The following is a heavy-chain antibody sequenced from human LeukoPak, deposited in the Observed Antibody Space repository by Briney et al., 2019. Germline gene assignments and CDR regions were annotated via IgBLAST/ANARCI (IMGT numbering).Heavy chain of an antibody. D-gene: IGHD2-15*01. CDR2: IISSSSYI. Sequence: GGSLRLSXTASGFTFSSYSMNWFRQAPRKGLEWVSSIISSSSYIYYAHSVKGRFTISRDNVKNSLYLQMNSLRAEDTAVYYCARADFCSGGSCYPYPFDYWGQGTLVTVSS. J-gene: IGHJ4*02. CDR3: ARADFCSGGSCYPYPFDY. CDR1: GFTFSSYS. V-gene: IGHV3-21*01.